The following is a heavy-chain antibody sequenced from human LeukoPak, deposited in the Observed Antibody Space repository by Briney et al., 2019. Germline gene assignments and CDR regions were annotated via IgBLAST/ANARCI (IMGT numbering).Heavy chain of an antibody. D-gene: IGHD3-22*01. Sequence: PSETLSLTCTVSGDSISRSYWGWIRQPPGKGLEWIGYISSRGRSTYTPALKSRVTISADTSNNQFSLSLTSPTAADTAVYYCARHRESYYESSHMGFDPWGQGTLVIVSS. CDR2: ISSRGRS. CDR1: GDSISRSY. CDR3: ARHRESYYESSHMGFDP. V-gene: IGHV4-59*08. J-gene: IGHJ5*02.